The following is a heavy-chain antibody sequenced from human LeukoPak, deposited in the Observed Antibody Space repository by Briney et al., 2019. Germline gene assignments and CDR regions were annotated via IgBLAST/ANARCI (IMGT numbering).Heavy chain of an antibody. J-gene: IGHJ4*02. CDR3: ARVTEGGGIAADY. D-gene: IGHD6-13*01. V-gene: IGHV1-69*02. CDR1: GGTFSSYT. Sequence: SVKVSCKASGGTFSSYTISWVRQAPGQGLEWMGRIIPILGIANYAQKFQGRVTITADKSTSTAYMELSSLRSEDTAVYYCARVTEGGGIAADYWGQGTLVTVSS. CDR2: IIPILGIA.